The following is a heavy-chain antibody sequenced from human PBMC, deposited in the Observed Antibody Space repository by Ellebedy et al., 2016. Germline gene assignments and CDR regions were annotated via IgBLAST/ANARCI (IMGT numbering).Heavy chain of an antibody. CDR2: MNPNSGNT. CDR3: ALRFLEWPYYYYYGMDV. CDR1: GYTFTGYY. V-gene: IGHV1-8*02. D-gene: IGHD3-3*01. Sequence: ASVKVPCXASGYTFTGYYMHWVRQAPGQGLEWMGWMNPNSGNTGYAQKFQGRVTMTRNTSISTAYMELSSLRSEDTAVYYCALRFLEWPYYYYYGMDVWGQGTTVTVSS. J-gene: IGHJ6*02.